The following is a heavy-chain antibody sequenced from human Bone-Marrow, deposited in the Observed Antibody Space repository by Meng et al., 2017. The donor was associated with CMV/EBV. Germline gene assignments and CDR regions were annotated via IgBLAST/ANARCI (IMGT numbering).Heavy chain of an antibody. V-gene: IGHV3-66*02. D-gene: IGHD6-13*01. CDR1: GFTFSSYS. CDR2: IHRDGNS. CDR3: ATFKQQSVGGTYWYSDL. Sequence: GESLKISCAASGFTFSSYSMNWVRQAPGKGLEWVSLIHRDGNSYYGDSVKGRFTSSRDSSMNTLYLQMNSLKTEDTAVYYCATFKQQSVGGTYWYSDLWGRGTLVTVSS. J-gene: IGHJ2*01.